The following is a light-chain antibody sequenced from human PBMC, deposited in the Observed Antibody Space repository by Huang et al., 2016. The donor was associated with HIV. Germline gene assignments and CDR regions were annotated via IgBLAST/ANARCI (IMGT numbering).Light chain of an antibody. V-gene: IGKV4-1*01. CDR1: QSVSYSSNNKHY. CDR3: QQYYTTPYT. Sequence: DIVVTQSPDSLAVSLGVRATITCKTSQSVSYSSNNKHYVSWYQQKPGHTPRLIIYGASTRESGVPYRFSGSWSGIDFTLTISNLQAEDVAVYYCQQYYTTPYTFGQGTKLEI. CDR2: GAS. J-gene: IGKJ2*01.